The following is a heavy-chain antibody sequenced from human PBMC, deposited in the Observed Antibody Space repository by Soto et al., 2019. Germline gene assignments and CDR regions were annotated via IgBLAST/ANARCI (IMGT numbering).Heavy chain of an antibody. J-gene: IGHJ5*01. Sequence: EVQLVESGGGLVQPGGSLRLSCAASGFTFFAYWIHWVRQVPGKGLVWVSRINSDGSHTSYADSVRGRFTISRDNSKNAVDLQMNSLTAEDTAVYCCAKESDYGDYAGENWFDSWDQGSLVTVSS. CDR1: GFTFFAYW. CDR3: AKESDYGDYAGENWFDS. V-gene: IGHV3-74*01. CDR2: INSDGSHT. D-gene: IGHD4-17*01.